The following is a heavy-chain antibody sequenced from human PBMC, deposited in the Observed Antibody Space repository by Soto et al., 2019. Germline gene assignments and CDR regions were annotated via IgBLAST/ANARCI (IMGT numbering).Heavy chain of an antibody. J-gene: IGHJ6*03. D-gene: IGHD2-15*01. CDR2: IYSGGST. Sequence: GGSLSLSCAASGFTVSSNYMSWVRQAPGKGLEWVSVIYSGGSTYYADSVKGRFTISRHNSKNTLYLQMNSLRAEDTAVYYCARERGSLYYYYYYMDVWGKGTTVTVSS. CDR3: ARERGSLYYYYYYMDV. CDR1: GFTVSSNY. V-gene: IGHV3-53*04.